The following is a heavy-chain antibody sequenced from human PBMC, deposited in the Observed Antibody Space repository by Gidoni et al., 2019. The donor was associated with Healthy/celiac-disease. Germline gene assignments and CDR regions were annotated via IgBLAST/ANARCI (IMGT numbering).Heavy chain of an antibody. D-gene: IGHD2-21*01. CDR3: ARVHYSDYFDY. CDR2: IYSGGST. Sequence: EVQLVESGGGLIQPGGSLRLSCAASGFTVSSNYMSWVRPAPGKGLEWVSVIYSGGSTYYEDSVKGRFTISRDNSKNTLYLQMNSLRAEDTAVYYCARVHYSDYFDYWGQGTLVTVSS. CDR1: GFTVSSNY. J-gene: IGHJ4*02. V-gene: IGHV3-53*01.